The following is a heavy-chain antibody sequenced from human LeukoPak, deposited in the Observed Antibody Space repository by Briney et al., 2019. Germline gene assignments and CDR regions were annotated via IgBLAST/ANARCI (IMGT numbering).Heavy chain of an antibody. CDR3: ASALPADRFDY. CDR2: IKQYGSER. CDR1: GFTFSDYW. Sequence: SGGSLRLSCAASGFTFSDYWMSWVRQAPGKGLEWVANIKQYGSERYYVDSVKGRFTISRDNAKNSLYLQMNSLRAEDTAVYYCASALPADRFDYWGRGTLVTVSS. J-gene: IGHJ4*02. V-gene: IGHV3-7*01. D-gene: IGHD2-2*01.